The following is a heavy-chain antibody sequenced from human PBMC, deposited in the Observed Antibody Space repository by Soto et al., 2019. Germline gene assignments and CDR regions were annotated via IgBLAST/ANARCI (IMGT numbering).Heavy chain of an antibody. Sequence: QVQLQESGPGLVTPSQTLSLTCAVSGGSINSDGYYWSWNRQSPGKGLEWIGYIHYSGNTYYNPSLKSRVIISIDTSKNQFSLKLSSVTAADTAVYFCATDSLDSSGHFMRHPDAFDIWGQGTVVAVSS. CDR2: IHYSGNT. CDR1: GGSINSDGYY. V-gene: IGHV4-31*11. J-gene: IGHJ3*02. CDR3: ATDSLDSSGHFMRHPDAFDI. D-gene: IGHD3-22*01.